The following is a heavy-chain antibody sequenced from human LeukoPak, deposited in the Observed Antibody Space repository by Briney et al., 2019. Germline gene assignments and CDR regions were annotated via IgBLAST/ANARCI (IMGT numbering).Heavy chain of an antibody. J-gene: IGHJ6*03. CDR2: INPNSGGT. Sequence: GASVKVSCKASGYTFTGYYMHWVRQAPGQGLEWMGWINPNSGGTNYAQKFQGRVTMTRDTSISTAYMELSRLRSDDTAVYYCARTLVYATAPLHYMDVWGKGTTVTVSS. D-gene: IGHD2-8*01. V-gene: IGHV1-2*02. CDR3: ARTLVYATAPLHYMDV. CDR1: GYTFTGYY.